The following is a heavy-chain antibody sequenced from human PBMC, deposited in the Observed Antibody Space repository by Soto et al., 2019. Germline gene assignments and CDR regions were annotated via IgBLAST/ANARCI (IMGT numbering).Heavy chain of an antibody. CDR3: ARHKITIFGTTYYYGMDV. J-gene: IGHJ6*02. CDR2: IYYSGST. Sequence: HSETLSLTCTVSGGSISSYYWSWIRQPPGKGLEWIGYIYYSGSTNYNPSLKSRVTISVDTSKNQFSLKLSSVTAADTAVYYCARHKITIFGTTYYYGMDVWGQGTTVTVSS. V-gene: IGHV4-59*01. D-gene: IGHD3-3*01. CDR1: GGSISSYY.